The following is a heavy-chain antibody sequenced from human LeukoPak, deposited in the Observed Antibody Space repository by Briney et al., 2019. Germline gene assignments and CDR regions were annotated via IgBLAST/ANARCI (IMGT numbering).Heavy chain of an antibody. Sequence: GGSLRLSCAASGFTFSSYAMSWVRQAPGKGLGRVSAISGSGGSTYYADSVKGRFTISRDNSKNTLYLQMNSLRAEDTAVYYCAKDLEWLLTVPYFDYWGQGTLVTVSS. V-gene: IGHV3-23*01. CDR3: AKDLEWLLTVPYFDY. CDR2: ISGSGGST. J-gene: IGHJ4*02. D-gene: IGHD3-3*01. CDR1: GFTFSSYA.